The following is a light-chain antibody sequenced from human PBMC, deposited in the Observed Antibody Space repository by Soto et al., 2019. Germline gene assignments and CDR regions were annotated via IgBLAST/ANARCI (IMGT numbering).Light chain of an antibody. CDR2: DAS. Sequence: EIVLTQSPATLSLSPGERATLSCRASQSVSNNLAWYQQKPGQAPRLLIYDASNRATGIPARFSGSGSGTDFYLTISWLGPEDFEASYCQRGDTFGQVTRLEIK. CDR3: QRGDT. CDR1: QSVSNN. J-gene: IGKJ5*01. V-gene: IGKV3-11*01.